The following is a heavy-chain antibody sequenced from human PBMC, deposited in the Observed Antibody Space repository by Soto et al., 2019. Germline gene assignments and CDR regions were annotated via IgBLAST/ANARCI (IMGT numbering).Heavy chain of an antibody. CDR2: IYYGGSP. Sequence: QLQLQESGPGLVKPSETLSLTCTVSGGSISSSTYYWGWIRQPPGQGLEWIGNIYYGGSPSYNPSLKSRVTVSVDTSKNQFSLKLSSVTAADTAVYYCARQSGSGYYTVAYWGQGTLVTVSS. J-gene: IGHJ4*02. CDR1: GGSISSSTYY. D-gene: IGHD3-22*01. V-gene: IGHV4-39*01. CDR3: ARQSGSGYYTVAY.